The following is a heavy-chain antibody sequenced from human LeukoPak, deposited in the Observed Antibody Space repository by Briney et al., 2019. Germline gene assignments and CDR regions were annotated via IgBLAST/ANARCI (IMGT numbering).Heavy chain of an antibody. Sequence: GGSLRLSCTASGFTFSNYGMHWVRQGPGKGLEWVAFIRYDGTNKYYADSLKGRFTISRDNSKNTLYLQMNSLRPEDTAVYYCAKGPNYDILTGWRKTYNGFDIWGQGTMVTVSS. CDR1: GFTFSNYG. J-gene: IGHJ3*02. V-gene: IGHV3-30*02. D-gene: IGHD3-9*01. CDR3: AKGPNYDILTGWRKTYNGFDI. CDR2: IRYDGTNK.